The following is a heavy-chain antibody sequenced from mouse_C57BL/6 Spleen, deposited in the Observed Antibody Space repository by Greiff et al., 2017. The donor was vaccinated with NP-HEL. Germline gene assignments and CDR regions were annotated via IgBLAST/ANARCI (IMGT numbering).Heavy chain of an antibody. Sequence: EVQGVESGGGLVQPGGSMKLSCAASGFTFSDAWMDWVRQSPEKGLEWVAEIRNKANNHATYYAESVKGRFTISRDDSKSSVYLQMNSLRAEDTGIYYCTRRNSGYYAMDYWGQGTSVTVSS. CDR1: GFTFSDAW. CDR2: IRNKANNHAT. CDR3: TRRNSGYYAMDY. J-gene: IGHJ4*01. D-gene: IGHD4-1*01. V-gene: IGHV6-6*01.